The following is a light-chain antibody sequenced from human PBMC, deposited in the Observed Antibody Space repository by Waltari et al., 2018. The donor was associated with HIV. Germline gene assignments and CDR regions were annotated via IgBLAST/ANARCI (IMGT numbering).Light chain of an antibody. Sequence: DIQMTQSPSTLSASVGDRVTITCRASQSISQWLAWCQQKPGKAPKLLIYMASSLESGVPSRFSGSGSGTEFTLTISSLQPDDFATYYCQQYDSYLWTFGQGTKVGIK. J-gene: IGKJ1*01. CDR2: MAS. CDR1: QSISQW. V-gene: IGKV1-5*03. CDR3: QQYDSYLWT.